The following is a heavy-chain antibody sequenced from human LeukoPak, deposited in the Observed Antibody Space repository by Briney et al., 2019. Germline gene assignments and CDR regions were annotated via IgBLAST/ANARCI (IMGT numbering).Heavy chain of an antibody. CDR1: RGSISNYY. CDR3: AISRAYCCGDCYFDP. J-gene: IGHJ5*02. D-gene: IGHD2-21*02. Sequence: SETLSLTCTVSRGSISNYYCSWIRQPPEKGLEWVGYIYYSGSTNYNPSLKSRVTISIDTSKNKFSLKLSSVTPADTAVYYCAISRAYCCGDCYFDPWGQGTLVTVSS. V-gene: IGHV4-59*01. CDR2: IYYSGST.